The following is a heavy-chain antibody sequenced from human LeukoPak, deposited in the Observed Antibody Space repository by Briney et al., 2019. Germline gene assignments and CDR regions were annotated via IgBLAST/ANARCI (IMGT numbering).Heavy chain of an antibody. J-gene: IGHJ4*02. CDR3: AKDRVAARPSNFDY. Sequence: GGSLRLSCAASGFTFSSYGMHWVRQAPGKGLEWVAFIRYDGSNKYYADSVKGRFTISRDNSKNTLYLQMNSLRAEDTAVYYCAKDRVAARPSNFDYWGQGTLVTVSS. CDR1: GFTFSSYG. V-gene: IGHV3-30*02. CDR2: IRYDGSNK. D-gene: IGHD6-6*01.